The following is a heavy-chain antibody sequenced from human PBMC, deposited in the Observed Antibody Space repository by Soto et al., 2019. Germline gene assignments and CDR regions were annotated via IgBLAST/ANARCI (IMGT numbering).Heavy chain of an antibody. CDR1: GYSFTSYW. J-gene: IGHJ4*02. D-gene: IGHD3-10*01. V-gene: IGHV5-51*01. Sequence: GESLKISCKGSGYSFTSYWNGWVRPMPGKGLEWVGIIYPCDSDTRYSPAFQGQVTISADKSIGTAYLQWSSLKASDTAMYYCARHRGPVRLMDFDYWGQGTLVTVSS. CDR3: ARHRGPVRLMDFDY. CDR2: IYPCDSDT.